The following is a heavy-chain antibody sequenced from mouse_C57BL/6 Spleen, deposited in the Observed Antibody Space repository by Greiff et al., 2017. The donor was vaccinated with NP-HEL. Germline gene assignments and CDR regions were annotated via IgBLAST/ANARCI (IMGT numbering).Heavy chain of an antibody. CDR2: IYPGDGDT. J-gene: IGHJ3*01. Sequence: QVQLKQSGAELVKPGASVKISCKASGYAFSSYWMNWVKQRPGKGLEWIGQIYPGDGDTNYNGKFKGKATLTADKSSSTAYMQLSSLTSEDSAVYCCAREGDGAAWFAYWGQGTLVTVSA. V-gene: IGHV1-80*01. CDR3: AREGDGAAWFAY. CDR1: GYAFSSYW. D-gene: IGHD3-3*01.